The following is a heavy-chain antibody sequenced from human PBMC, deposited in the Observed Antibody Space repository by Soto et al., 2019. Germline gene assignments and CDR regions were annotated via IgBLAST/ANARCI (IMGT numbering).Heavy chain of an antibody. V-gene: IGHV1-69*12. Sequence: QVQLVQSGAEVQKPGSSVKVSCKASGGSLSNYGISWVRQAPGQGLEWMGGIIPVFGTANYAQTFQGRVTITANESTSIVYMDVTSLRSEDTAVYYCARGDATKIVVTTYYGMDVWGQGTTVTVSS. CDR2: IIPVFGTA. CDR1: GGSLSNYG. D-gene: IGHD4-17*01. J-gene: IGHJ6*02. CDR3: ARGDATKIVVTTYYGMDV.